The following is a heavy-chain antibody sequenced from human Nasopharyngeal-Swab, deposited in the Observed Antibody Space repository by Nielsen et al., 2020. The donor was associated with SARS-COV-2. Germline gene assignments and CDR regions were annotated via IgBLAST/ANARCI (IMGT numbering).Heavy chain of an antibody. J-gene: IGHJ4*02. V-gene: IGHV3-48*04. Sequence: GGSLRLSCAASGFNFNYYSMNWVRQAPGKGLEWISYITSGSAIIYYADSVKGRFTISRDNARNLLYLQMNSLRAEDTAVYYCASAHRAYGDSGYYPLDYWGKGTLVTVFS. D-gene: IGHD3-22*01. CDR2: ITSGSAII. CDR1: GFNFNYYS. CDR3: ASAHRAYGDSGYYPLDY.